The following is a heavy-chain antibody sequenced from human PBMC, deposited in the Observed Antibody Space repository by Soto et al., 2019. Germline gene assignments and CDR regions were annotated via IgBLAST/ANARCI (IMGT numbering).Heavy chain of an antibody. CDR3: ARAKGDEYYFDY. D-gene: IGHD1-26*01. J-gene: IGHJ4*02. V-gene: IGHV4-61*01. Sequence: PSETLSLTCTVSGGSVSSGSYYWSWIRQPPGKGLEWIGYIYYSGSTNYNPSLKSRVTISVDTSKNQFSLKLSSVTAADTAVYYCARAKGDEYYFDYWGQGTLVTVSS. CDR2: IYYSGST. CDR1: GGSVSSGSYY.